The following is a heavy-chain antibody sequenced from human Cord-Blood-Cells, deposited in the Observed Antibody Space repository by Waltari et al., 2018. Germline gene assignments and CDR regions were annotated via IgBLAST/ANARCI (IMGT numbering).Heavy chain of an antibody. D-gene: IGHD6-13*01. CDR1: DGSFSSHY. CDR2: IYYSGST. J-gene: IGHJ4*02. CDR3: AREGAADSLDY. V-gene: IGHV4-59*11. Sequence: QVQLQESGPGRVKPSETLSPTCTVSDGSFSSHYWSWIRQPPGKGLEWIGYIYYSGSTNYNPSLKSRVTISVDTSKNQFSLKLSSVTAADTAVYYCAREGAADSLDYWGQGTLVTVSS.